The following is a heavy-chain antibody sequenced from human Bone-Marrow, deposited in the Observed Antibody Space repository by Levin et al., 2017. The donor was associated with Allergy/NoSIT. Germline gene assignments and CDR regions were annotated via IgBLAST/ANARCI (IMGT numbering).Heavy chain of an antibody. CDR2: ISSGGGDT. J-gene: IGHJ4*02. Sequence: GESLKISCAASGFAFGNYAMTWVRQAPGKGLDWVSTISSGGGDTYYADSVKGRFSISRDNSKNTLFLQMDSLRAEDTAVYYCAKGFDHTLYHSGLDSWGQGTLVTVSS. D-gene: IGHD1-1*01. V-gene: IGHV3-23*01. CDR3: AKGFDHTLYHSGLDS. CDR1: GFAFGNYA.